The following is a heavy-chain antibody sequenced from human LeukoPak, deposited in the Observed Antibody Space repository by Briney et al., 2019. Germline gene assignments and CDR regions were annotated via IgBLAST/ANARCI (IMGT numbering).Heavy chain of an antibody. D-gene: IGHD3-10*01. J-gene: IGHJ5*02. CDR1: GFTFSGYE. Sequence: GGSLRLSCAASGFTFSGYEMNWVRQAPGVGLEWVSYIGGSGGAIFYSDSVRGRFTISRNNAKNSLYLQMNSLRAEDTAVYYCARGPPMVRGLVKWSDTWGQGTLVTVSS. CDR3: ARGPPMVRGLVKWSDT. CDR2: IGGSGGAI. V-gene: IGHV3-48*03.